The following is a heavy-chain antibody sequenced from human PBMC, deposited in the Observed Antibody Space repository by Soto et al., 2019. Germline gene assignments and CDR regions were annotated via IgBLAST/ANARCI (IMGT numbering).Heavy chain of an antibody. CDR1: GYTFSSYG. J-gene: IGHJ6*02. V-gene: IGHV1-18*01. Sequence: QVQLEQSGAEVKKPGASVKVSCKASGYTFSSYGISWVRQAPGQGLEWMGWISGYNGNTNYELKFQDRVTMTTDTSTNTAYMELRSLRSDDTAVYYCAREGIRVSDYEGMDVWGQGTTVTVSS. D-gene: IGHD1-20*01. CDR2: ISGYNGNT. CDR3: AREGIRVSDYEGMDV.